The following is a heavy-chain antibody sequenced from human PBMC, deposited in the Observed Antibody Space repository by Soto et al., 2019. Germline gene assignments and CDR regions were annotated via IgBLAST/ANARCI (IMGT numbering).Heavy chain of an antibody. V-gene: IGHV4-38-2*02. CDR2: IHQSGST. CDR3: ARTYSERNQIGQGRDAFDF. J-gene: IGHJ3*01. D-gene: IGHD1-26*01. CDR1: GSASSAGHY. Sequence: PSETLSLTGSVSGSASSAGHYWGWIRQPPGKGREWIGVIHQSGSTRYSPSLRSRDSMSREASKNQISLTLNSVTAPDTALCFCARTYSERNQIGQGRDAFDFWGQGTLVAVSS.